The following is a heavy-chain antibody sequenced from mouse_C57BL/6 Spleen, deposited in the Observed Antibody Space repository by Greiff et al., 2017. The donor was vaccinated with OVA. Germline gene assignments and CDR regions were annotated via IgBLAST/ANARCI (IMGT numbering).Heavy chain of an antibody. V-gene: IGHV1-50*01. CDR3: ARNHYYGSRDAMDY. D-gene: IGHD1-1*01. CDR1: GYTFTSYW. CDR2: IDPSDSYT. Sequence: QVQLQQPGAELVKPGASVKLSCKASGYTFTSYWMQWVKQRPGQGLEWIGGIDPSDSYTNYNQKFKGKATLTVDTSSSTAYMQLSSLTSEDSAVYYCARNHYYGSRDAMDYWGQGTSVTVSS. J-gene: IGHJ4*01.